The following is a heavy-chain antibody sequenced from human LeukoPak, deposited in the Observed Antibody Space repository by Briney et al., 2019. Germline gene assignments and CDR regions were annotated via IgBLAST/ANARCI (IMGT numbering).Heavy chain of an antibody. CDR2: IRHDGNKK. CDR1: GFTLSDYG. CDR3: VKDNPLDY. V-gene: IGHV3-30*02. J-gene: IGHJ4*02. Sequence: GGSLRLSCGASGFTLSDYGMLWVRQAPGKGLDWVAFIRHDGNKKLYADSVKGRFTISRDNSKNTLYLYVNSLRPDDSAVYYCVKDNPLDYWGQGTLVTVSS.